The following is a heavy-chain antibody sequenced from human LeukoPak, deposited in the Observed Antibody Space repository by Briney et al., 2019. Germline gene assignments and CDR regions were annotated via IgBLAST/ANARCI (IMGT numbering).Heavy chain of an antibody. Sequence: GGSLRLSCATSGFTFSNYGIHWVRQAPGKGLEWVAVVSSDGIVQHYADSVKGRFTISRDNAKNSLYLQMNSLRAEDTAVYYCARDISDDYWGQGTLVTVSS. CDR1: GFTFSNYG. J-gene: IGHJ4*02. D-gene: IGHD1-26*01. CDR3: ARDISDDY. CDR2: VSSDGIVQ. V-gene: IGHV3-30*03.